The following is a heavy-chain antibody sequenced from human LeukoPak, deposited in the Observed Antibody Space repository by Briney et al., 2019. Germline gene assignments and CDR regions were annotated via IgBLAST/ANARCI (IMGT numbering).Heavy chain of an antibody. CDR3: ARGLDLEGLDY. V-gene: IGHV4-34*01. J-gene: IGHJ4*02. CDR1: GGSFTGYN. Sequence: SETLSLTCAVYGGSFTGYNWTWLRQSPEKGLEWIGETNDSGTTHYNPSLKSRVTISVDTAKHQFSLRMRSLTAADTAVYYCARGLDLEGLDYWGQGTLVTVSS. D-gene: IGHD1-1*01. CDR2: TNDSGTT.